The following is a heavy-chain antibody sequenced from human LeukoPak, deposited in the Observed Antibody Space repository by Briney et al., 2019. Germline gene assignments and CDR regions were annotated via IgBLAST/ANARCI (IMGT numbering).Heavy chain of an antibody. V-gene: IGHV4-34*01. D-gene: IGHD2-21*02. CDR2: INHSGST. J-gene: IGHJ4*02. CDR3: ARHSSGCGGDCYYETFDY. Sequence: PSETLSLTCAVYGGSFSGYYWSWIRQPPGKGLEWIGEINHSGSTNYNPSLKSRVTISVDTSKNQFSLKLSSVTAADTAVYYCARHSSGCGGDCYYETFDYWGQGTLVTVSS. CDR1: GGSFSGYY.